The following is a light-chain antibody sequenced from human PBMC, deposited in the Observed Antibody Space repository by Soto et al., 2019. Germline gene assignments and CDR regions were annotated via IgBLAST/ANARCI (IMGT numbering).Light chain of an antibody. V-gene: IGKV1-5*01. Sequence: DIQMTQSPSTLSASVGDRVTITCRASQSISSWLAWYQQKPGKAPKLLIYHASSLESGVPSRFSGSGSGTEFDISISSLQPDDFATYYCQQYNIYSTFGQGTKVEIK. CDR3: QQYNIYST. CDR1: QSISSW. CDR2: HAS. J-gene: IGKJ1*01.